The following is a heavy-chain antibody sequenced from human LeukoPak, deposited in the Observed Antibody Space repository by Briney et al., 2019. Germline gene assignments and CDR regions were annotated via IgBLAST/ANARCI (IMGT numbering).Heavy chain of an antibody. D-gene: IGHD3-10*01. CDR1: GGSISSSSYY. J-gene: IGHJ6*03. V-gene: IGHV4-39*07. CDR2: IYYSGST. Sequence: SETLSLTCTVSGGSISSSSYYWGWIRQPPGKGLEWIGSIYYSGSTYYNPSLKSRVTISVDTSKNQFSLKVSSVTAADTAVYYCARASYGSGSYYEDYFYYTDVWGKGTTVTISS. CDR3: ARASYGSGSYYEDYFYYTDV.